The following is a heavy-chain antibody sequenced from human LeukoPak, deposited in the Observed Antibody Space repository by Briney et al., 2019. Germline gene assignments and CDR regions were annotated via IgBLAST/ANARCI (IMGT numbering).Heavy chain of an antibody. Sequence: SQTLSLTCAISGDSVSSNSAAWNWIRQSPSRGLEWLGRTYYRSKWYNDYAVSVKSRITINPDTSKNQFSLKLSSVTAADTAVYYCARHRGPHVGRMEWGQGTQVTVSS. J-gene: IGHJ4*02. CDR1: GDSVSSNSAA. CDR2: TYYRSKWYN. D-gene: IGHD3-3*01. V-gene: IGHV6-1*01. CDR3: ARHRGPHVGRME.